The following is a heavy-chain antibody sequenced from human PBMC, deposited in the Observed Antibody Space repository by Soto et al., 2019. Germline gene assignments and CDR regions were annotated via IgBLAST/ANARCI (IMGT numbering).Heavy chain of an antibody. CDR3: ARAGQAAAVEYFQH. Sequence: QVQLVQSGAEVKKPGSSVKVSCKASGGTFSSYAISWVRQAPGQGLEWMGGIIPIFGTANYAQKFQGRVTSTADESTSTAYMELSSLRSEDTAVYYCARAGQAAAVEYFQHWGQGTLVTVSS. J-gene: IGHJ1*01. CDR2: IIPIFGTA. D-gene: IGHD6-13*01. V-gene: IGHV1-69*01. CDR1: GGTFSSYA.